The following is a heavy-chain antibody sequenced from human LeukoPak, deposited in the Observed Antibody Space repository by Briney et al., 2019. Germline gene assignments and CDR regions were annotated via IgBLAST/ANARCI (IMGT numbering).Heavy chain of an antibody. V-gene: IGHV1-69*04. CDR3: ARESGYIVVVVAATQGFDP. CDR2: IIPILGIA. CDR1: GGTFSSYA. D-gene: IGHD2-15*01. J-gene: IGHJ5*02. Sequence: SVKVSCKASGGTFSSYAISWVRQAPGQGLERMGRIIPILGIANYAQKFQGRVTITADKSTSTAYMELSSLRSEDTAVYYCARESGYIVVVVAATQGFDPWGQGTLVTVSS.